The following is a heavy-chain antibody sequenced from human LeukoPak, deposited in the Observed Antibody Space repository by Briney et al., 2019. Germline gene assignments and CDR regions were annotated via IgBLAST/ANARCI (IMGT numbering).Heavy chain of an antibody. Sequence: VASVKVSCKASGGTFSSYTISWVRQAPGQGLEWMGRIIPILGIANYAQKFQGGVTITADKSTSTAYMELSSLRSEDTAVYYCARLGLNDRDAFDIWGQGTMVTVSS. CDR1: GGTFSSYT. CDR3: ARLGLNDRDAFDI. D-gene: IGHD1-1*01. J-gene: IGHJ3*02. CDR2: IIPILGIA. V-gene: IGHV1-69*02.